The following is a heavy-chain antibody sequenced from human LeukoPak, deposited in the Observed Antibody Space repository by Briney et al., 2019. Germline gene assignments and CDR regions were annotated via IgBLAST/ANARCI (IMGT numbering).Heavy chain of an antibody. CDR3: ARRANLKKDYYYMDV. D-gene: IGHD1-14*01. CDR1: GFTFSSYW. CDR2: IKQDGSEK. V-gene: IGHV3-7*01. Sequence: GGSLRLSCAASGFTFSSYWMSWVRQAPGKGLEWVANIKQDGSEKYYVDSVKGRFTISRDNAKNSLYLQMNSLRAEDTAVYYCARRANLKKDYYYMDVWGKGTTVTVSS. J-gene: IGHJ6*03.